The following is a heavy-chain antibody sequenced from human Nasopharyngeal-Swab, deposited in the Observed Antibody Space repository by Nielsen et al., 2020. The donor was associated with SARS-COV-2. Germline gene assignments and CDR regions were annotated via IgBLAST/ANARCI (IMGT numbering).Heavy chain of an antibody. J-gene: IGHJ3*02. D-gene: IGHD3-3*01. V-gene: IGHV1-24*01. CDR3: ASEGSGVFGVVIYAFDI. CDR1: GYTLTVLP. Sequence: ASAMVFCYVSGYTLTVLPINWVRQAPGKGLEWMVTVTPEDGEPIYAQNFQGSVTMTEDTTTYTAYLELSSLRSEDTAVYYCASEGSGVFGVVIYAFDIWGPGTLVTVSS. CDR2: VTPEDGEP.